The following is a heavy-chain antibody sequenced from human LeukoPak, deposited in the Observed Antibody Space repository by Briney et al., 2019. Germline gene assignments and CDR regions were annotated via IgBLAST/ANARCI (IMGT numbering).Heavy chain of an antibody. CDR2: ISAYNGNT. D-gene: IGHD5-18*01. V-gene: IGHV1-18*01. J-gene: IGHJ4*02. CDR1: GYTFTSYG. Sequence: APVKVSCKASGYTFTSYGISWVRQAPGQGLEWMGCISAYNGNTNYAQKLQGRVTMTTDTSTSTAYMELRSLRSDDTAVYYCAKDPEGGYSYGYSFDYWGQGTLVTVSS. CDR3: AKDPEGGYSYGYSFDY.